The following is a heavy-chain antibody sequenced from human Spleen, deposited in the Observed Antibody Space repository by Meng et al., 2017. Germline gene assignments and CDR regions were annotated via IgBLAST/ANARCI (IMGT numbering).Heavy chain of an antibody. CDR2: ISPNNCGT. D-gene: IGHD3-22*01. CDR1: EFTFTDYY. Sequence: ASVKVSCKASEFTFTDYYMHWVRQAPGQGLEWMGWISPNNCGTDYAQKFQGRVTMTRDTSITTAYMELSRLTSDDTAVYYCARALNTYYYGDAFDIWGHGTMVTVSS. CDR3: ARALNTYYYGDAFDI. J-gene: IGHJ3*02. V-gene: IGHV1-2*02.